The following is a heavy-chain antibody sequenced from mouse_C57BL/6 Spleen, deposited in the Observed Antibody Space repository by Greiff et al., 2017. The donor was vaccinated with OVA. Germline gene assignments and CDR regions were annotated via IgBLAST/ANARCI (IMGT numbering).Heavy chain of an antibody. J-gene: IGHJ4*01. Sequence: QVQLQQPGAELVRPGSSVKLSCKASGYTFTSYWMHWVKQRPIQGLEWIGNIDPSDSETHYNQKFKDKATLTVDKSSSTAYMQLSSLTSEDSAVYYCARDGYSYAMDYWGQGTSVTGSS. CDR2: IDPSDSET. V-gene: IGHV1-52*01. CDR3: ARDGYSYAMDY. D-gene: IGHD2-3*01. CDR1: GYTFTSYW.